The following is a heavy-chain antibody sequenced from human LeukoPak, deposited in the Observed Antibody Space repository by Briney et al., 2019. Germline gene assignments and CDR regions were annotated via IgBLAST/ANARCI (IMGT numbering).Heavy chain of an antibody. CDR2: ISSSSSYI. V-gene: IGHV3-21*01. J-gene: IGHJ4*02. Sequence: GGSLRLSCAASGFTFSSYSMNWGRHAPGKGLEWVSSISSSSSYIHYADSVKGRFTISRDNAKNSLYLQMNSLRAEDTAVYYCARGPERGDYWGQGTLVTVSS. CDR1: GFTFSSYS. CDR3: ARGPERGDY. D-gene: IGHD1-1*01.